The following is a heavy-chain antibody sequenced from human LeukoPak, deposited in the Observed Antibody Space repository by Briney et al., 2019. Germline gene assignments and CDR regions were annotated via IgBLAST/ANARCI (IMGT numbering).Heavy chain of an antibody. CDR1: GFTFSSYA. Sequence: GGSLRLSCAASGFTFSSYAMHWVRQAPGKGLEWVAVISYDGGNKYYADSVKGRFTISRYNSKNTLYLQMNSLRAEDTAVYYCARAHYDSSGYYRTYYFDYWGQGTLVTVSS. V-gene: IGHV3-30-3*01. CDR2: ISYDGGNK. J-gene: IGHJ4*02. D-gene: IGHD3-22*01. CDR3: ARAHYDSSGYYRTYYFDY.